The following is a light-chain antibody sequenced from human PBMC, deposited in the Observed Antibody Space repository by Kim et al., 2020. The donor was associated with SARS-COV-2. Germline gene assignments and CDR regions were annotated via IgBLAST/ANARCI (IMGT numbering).Light chain of an antibody. CDR2: QDS. V-gene: IGLV3-1*01. CDR3: QAWDSSTAYVV. Sequence: SYELTQPPSVSVSPGQTASITCSGDKLGDKYACWYQQKPGKSPVLVIYQDSKRPSGIPERFSGSNSGNTATLTISGTQAMDEADYYCQAWDSSTAYVVFGGGTQLTV. J-gene: IGLJ2*01. CDR1: KLGDKY.